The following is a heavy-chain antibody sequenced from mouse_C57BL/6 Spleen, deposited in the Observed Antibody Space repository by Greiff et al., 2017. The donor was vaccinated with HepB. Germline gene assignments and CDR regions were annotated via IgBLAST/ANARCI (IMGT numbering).Heavy chain of an antibody. Sequence: VQLKESGAELARPGASVKMSCKASGYTFTSYTMHWVKQRPGQGLEWIGYINPSSGYTKYNQKFKDKATLTADKSSSTAYMQLSSLTSEDSAVYYCAREIYDGYSYWGQGTTLTVSS. D-gene: IGHD2-3*01. CDR1: GYTFTSYT. CDR2: INPSSGYT. CDR3: AREIYDGYSY. J-gene: IGHJ2*01. V-gene: IGHV1-4*01.